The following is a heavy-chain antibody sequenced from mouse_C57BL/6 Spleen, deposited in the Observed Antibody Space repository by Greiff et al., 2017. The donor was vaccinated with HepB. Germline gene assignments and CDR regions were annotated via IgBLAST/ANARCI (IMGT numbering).Heavy chain of an antibody. D-gene: IGHD1-1*01. V-gene: IGHV1-53*01. CDR2: INPSNGGT. CDR1: GYTFTSYW. CDR3: ARENYYGSSYYFDV. Sequence: QVQLQQPGTELVKPGASVKLSCKASGYTFTSYWMHWVKQRPGQGLEWIGNINPSNGGTNYNEKFKSKATLTVDKFSSTAYMQLSSLTSEDSAVYYCARENYYGSSYYFDVWGTGTTVTVSS. J-gene: IGHJ1*03.